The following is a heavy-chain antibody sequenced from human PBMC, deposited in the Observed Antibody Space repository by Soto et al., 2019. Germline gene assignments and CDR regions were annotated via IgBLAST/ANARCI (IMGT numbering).Heavy chain of an antibody. Sequence: EVQLLESGGGLVQPGGSLRLSCAASGFTFSTYAMSWVRQAPGKGLQWVSIISSGGGSTYYADSVKGRYTISRDHSQNTVYLQMTSLSAEDTAVYPCAQDYPYRLGVPEYWGKGSMVTFSS. J-gene: IGHJ4*02. D-gene: IGHD1-26*01. CDR2: ISSGGGST. V-gene: IGHV3-23*01. CDR1: GFTFSTYA. CDR3: AQDYPYRLGVPEY.